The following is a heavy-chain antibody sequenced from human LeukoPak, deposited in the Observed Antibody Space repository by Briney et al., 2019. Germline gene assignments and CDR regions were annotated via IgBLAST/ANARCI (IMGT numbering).Heavy chain of an antibody. V-gene: IGHV4-59*01. CDR2: IYYSGST. J-gene: IGHJ4*02. D-gene: IGHD3-22*01. Sequence: SETLSLTCTVSGGSISSYYWSWIRQPPGKGLEWIGYIYYSGSTNYNPSLKSRVTISVDTSKNQFSLKLSSVTAADTAVYYCARAWGSSGPADYWGQGTLVTVSS. CDR3: ARAWGSSGPADY. CDR1: GGSISSYY.